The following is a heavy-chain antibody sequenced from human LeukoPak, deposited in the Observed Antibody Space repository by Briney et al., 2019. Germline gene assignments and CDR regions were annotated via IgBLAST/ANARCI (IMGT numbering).Heavy chain of an antibody. CDR2: ITGSGDST. Sequence: PGGSLRLSCAASGFTFTSYAMNWVRQAPGKGLEWVSGITGSGDSTYYADSVKGRFTISRDNSRNTLYLQMNSLRAEDTAVYYCANTLVAATRDYWGQGTLVTVSS. CDR3: ANTLVAATRDY. V-gene: IGHV3-23*01. J-gene: IGHJ4*02. CDR1: GFTFTSYA. D-gene: IGHD1-26*01.